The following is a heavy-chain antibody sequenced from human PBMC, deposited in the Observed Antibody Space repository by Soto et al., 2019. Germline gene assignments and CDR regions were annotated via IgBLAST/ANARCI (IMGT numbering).Heavy chain of an antibody. Sequence: SVKVSCKASGGTFSSYAISWVRQAPGQGLEWMGGIIPIFGTANYAQKFQGRVTITADKSTSTAYMELSSLRSEDTAVYYCASEAAAGYFDYWGQGTLVTVSS. D-gene: IGHD6-13*01. V-gene: IGHV1-69*06. CDR2: IIPIFGTA. CDR1: GGTFSSYA. CDR3: ASEAAAGYFDY. J-gene: IGHJ4*02.